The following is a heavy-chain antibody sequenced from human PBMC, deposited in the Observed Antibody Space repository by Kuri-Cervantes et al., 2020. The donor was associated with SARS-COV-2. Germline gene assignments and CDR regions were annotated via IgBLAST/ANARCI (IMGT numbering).Heavy chain of an antibody. CDR2: INQDGSEK. CDR1: GFSFRSYL. V-gene: IGHV3-7*05. J-gene: IGHJ4*02. CDR3: AKDHQYYYDSSGYYYFGY. D-gene: IGHD3-22*01. Sequence: GESLKISCAASGFSFRSYLMNWVRQAPGKGLEWVANINQDGSEKFYVDSVKGRFTISRDNAKNSLYLHLNSLTAEDTAVYYCAKDHQYYYDSSGYYYFGYWGQGTLVTVSS.